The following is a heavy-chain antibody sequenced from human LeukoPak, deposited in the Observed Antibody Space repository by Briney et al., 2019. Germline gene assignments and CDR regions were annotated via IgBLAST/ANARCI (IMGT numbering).Heavy chain of an antibody. J-gene: IGHJ4*02. CDR1: GYTFTGYY. CDR2: INPNSGGT. Sequence: ASVKVSCKASGYTFTGYYMHWVRQAPGQGLEWMGRINPNSGGTNYAKKFQGRVTMTRDTSISTAYMELSRLRSDDTAVYYCASFVGVATVSDFDYWGQGTLVTVS. V-gene: IGHV1-2*06. D-gene: IGHD4-11*01. CDR3: ASFVGVATVSDFDY.